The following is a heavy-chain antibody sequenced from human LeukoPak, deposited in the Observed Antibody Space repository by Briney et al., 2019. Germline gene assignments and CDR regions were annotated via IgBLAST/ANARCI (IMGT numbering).Heavy chain of an antibody. D-gene: IGHD6-13*01. CDR1: VFTFTDYY. J-gene: IGHJ5*02. CDR2: INPNSGDT. V-gene: IGHV1-2*06. Sequence: ASVKVFCKASVFTFTDYYMHWVLQDRGRGLECMRRINPNSGDTRYPQKFQGRVTMTRDTSIRTAYMELNRLTSDDTALYYCAKCGDFIAASYNWFDPWGPGTLVTVSS. CDR3: AKCGDFIAASYNWFDP.